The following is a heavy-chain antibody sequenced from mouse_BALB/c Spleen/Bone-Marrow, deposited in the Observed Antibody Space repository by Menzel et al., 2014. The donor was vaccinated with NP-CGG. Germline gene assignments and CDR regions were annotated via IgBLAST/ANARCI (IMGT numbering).Heavy chain of an antibody. CDR3: ARFPMDY. Sequence: EVQLVESGGGLVQPGGSLRLSCTTSGFTFTGYYMSWVRQPPGKALEWLAFIRNKAYGYTTEYSASVRGRFTISRDNSQSILYLQMNTLRAEDSATYYCARFPMDYWGQGTSVTVSS. CDR1: GFTFTGYY. CDR2: IRNKAYGYTT. V-gene: IGHV7-3*02. J-gene: IGHJ4*01.